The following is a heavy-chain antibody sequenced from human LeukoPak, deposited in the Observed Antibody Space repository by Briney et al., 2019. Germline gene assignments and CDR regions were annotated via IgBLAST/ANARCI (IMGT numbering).Heavy chain of an antibody. J-gene: IGHJ5*02. CDR3: ARDRVNRLRVGATNAWFDP. Sequence: GASVKVSCKASGYTFTGYYMHWVRQAPGQGLEWMGWINPNSGGTNYAQKFQGRVTMTRDTSISTAYMELSRLRSDDTAVYYYARDRVNRLRVGATNAWFDPWGQGTLVTVSS. D-gene: IGHD1-26*01. CDR2: INPNSGGT. V-gene: IGHV1-2*02. CDR1: GYTFTGYY.